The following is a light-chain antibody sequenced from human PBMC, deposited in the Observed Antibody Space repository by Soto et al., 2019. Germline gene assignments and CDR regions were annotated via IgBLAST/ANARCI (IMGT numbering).Light chain of an antibody. CDR2: DAS. CDR1: QNIDIW. Sequence: LSASVGDRVTNTCRASQNIDIWLSWYQQKPGKGPSLLIDDASNLKSGVPSRFSGSGSGTEFTLTISSLQPDDSGSYYCQQPTSHPVTFGGGTKVDIK. V-gene: IGKV1-5*01. CDR3: QQPTSHPVT. J-gene: IGKJ4*01.